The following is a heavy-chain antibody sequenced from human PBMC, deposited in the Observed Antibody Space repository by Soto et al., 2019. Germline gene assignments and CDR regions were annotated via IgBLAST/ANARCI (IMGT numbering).Heavy chain of an antibody. D-gene: IGHD3-3*01. CDR1: GYTFTSYG. CDR2: ISAYNGNT. V-gene: IGHV1-18*04. Sequence: QVQLVQSGAEVKKPGASVKVSCKASGYTFTSYGISWVRQAPGQGLEWMGWISAYNGNTNYAQKLQGRVTMTTDTSTSTAYMELRSLRSDDTAVYCCARRLDYDFWSGYYRDWFDPWGQGTLVTVSS. CDR3: ARRLDYDFWSGYYRDWFDP. J-gene: IGHJ5*02.